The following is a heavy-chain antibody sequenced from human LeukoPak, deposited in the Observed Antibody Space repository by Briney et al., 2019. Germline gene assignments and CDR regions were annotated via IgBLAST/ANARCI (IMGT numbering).Heavy chain of an antibody. V-gene: IGHV2-5*02. CDR2: IYWDGDK. CDR1: GFSLSTSGVG. CDR3: AHSLGIAAAGTRGWFDP. Sequence: SGPTLVNPTQTLTLTCTFSGFSLSTSGVGVGWIRQPPGKALEWLALIYWDGDKRYSPSLKSRLTITKDTSKNQVVLTMTYMDPVDTATYYCAHSLGIAAAGTRGWFDPWGQGTLVTVSS. D-gene: IGHD6-13*01. J-gene: IGHJ5*02.